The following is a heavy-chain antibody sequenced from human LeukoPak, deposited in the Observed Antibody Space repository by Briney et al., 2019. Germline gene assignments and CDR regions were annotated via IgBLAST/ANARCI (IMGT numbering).Heavy chain of an antibody. Sequence: GGSLRLSCAASGFTFSNYAMTWVRQAPGKGLEWVSGISTSGGSTYYADSVKGRFTVSRDSSKNTLYLQMISLRAEDTAVYYCARESGYSPACDYWGQGTLVTVSS. D-gene: IGHD5-18*01. J-gene: IGHJ4*02. V-gene: IGHV3-23*01. CDR3: ARESGYSPACDY. CDR2: ISTSGGST. CDR1: GFTFSNYA.